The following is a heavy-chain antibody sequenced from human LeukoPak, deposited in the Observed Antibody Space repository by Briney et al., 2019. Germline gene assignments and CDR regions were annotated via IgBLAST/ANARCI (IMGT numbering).Heavy chain of an antibody. J-gene: IGHJ4*02. D-gene: IGHD1-26*01. CDR2: ITSDNTYI. CDR3: ARDLVGATIDTFDY. Sequence: GGSLRLSCVVSGFTFNTYTMNWVRQAPGKGLEWVSSITSDNTYIHYADSVKGRFNISRDNAKKSLYLQMDSLRAGDTAVYYCARDLVGATIDTFDYWGPGTLVTVSS. CDR1: GFTFNTYT. V-gene: IGHV3-21*01.